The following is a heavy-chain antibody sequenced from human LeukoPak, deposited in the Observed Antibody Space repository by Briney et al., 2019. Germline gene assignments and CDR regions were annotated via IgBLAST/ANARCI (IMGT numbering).Heavy chain of an antibody. CDR1: GFTFSHYS. Sequence: GGSLRLSCAASGFTFSHYSMNWVRQAPGKGLEWVSFISSSSSYIYYADSVKGRFTISRDNAKKSLYLQVNSLRAEDTAVYYCARGNDYYDSSGYYYWGQGTLVTVSS. CDR2: ISSSSSYI. J-gene: IGHJ4*02. CDR3: ARGNDYYDSSGYYY. V-gene: IGHV3-21*01. D-gene: IGHD3-22*01.